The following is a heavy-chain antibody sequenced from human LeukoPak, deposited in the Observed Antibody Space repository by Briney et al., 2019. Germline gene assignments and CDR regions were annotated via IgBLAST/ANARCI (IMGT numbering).Heavy chain of an antibody. Sequence: GGSLRLSCAASGFTFHNNGMHWVRQAPGKGLEWVAVISYDGSNKYYADSVKGRFTISRDNSKNTLYLQMNSLRAEDTAVYHCAKDLIFVVVPAAMFGSPPGMDVWGQGTTVTVSS. V-gene: IGHV3-30*18. CDR3: AKDLIFVVVPAAMFGSPPGMDV. D-gene: IGHD2-2*01. CDR1: GFTFHNNG. J-gene: IGHJ6*02. CDR2: ISYDGSNK.